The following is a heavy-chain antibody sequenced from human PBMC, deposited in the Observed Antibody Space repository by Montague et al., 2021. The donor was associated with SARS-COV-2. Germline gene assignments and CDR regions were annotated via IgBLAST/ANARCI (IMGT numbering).Heavy chain of an antibody. J-gene: IGHJ4*02. Sequence: SETLSLTCAVYGGSFSDYYWTWIRQAPGKGLEWIGEVDHRGSSSYNPSLQSRLTISVDRSKNQFSLNLTSVTAADTAVYHCVREFWYCSRGACLGNFDSWGQGTLVTVSS. CDR2: VDHRGSS. CDR3: VREFWYCSRGACLGNFDS. D-gene: IGHD2-2*01. CDR1: GGSFSDYY. V-gene: IGHV4-34*10.